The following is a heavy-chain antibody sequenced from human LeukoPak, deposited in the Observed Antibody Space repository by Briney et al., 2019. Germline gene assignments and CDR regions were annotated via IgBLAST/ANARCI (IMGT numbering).Heavy chain of an antibody. J-gene: IGHJ4*02. D-gene: IGHD1-1*01. CDR3: ARVAKERVGGVYYFDY. Sequence: XVXAIGTAGDTYYTGSVRGRFTISRENAKNSLYLQMNSLRAGDTAVYYCARVAKERVGGVYYFDYWGQGTLVTVSS. CDR2: IGTAGDT. V-gene: IGHV3-13*01.